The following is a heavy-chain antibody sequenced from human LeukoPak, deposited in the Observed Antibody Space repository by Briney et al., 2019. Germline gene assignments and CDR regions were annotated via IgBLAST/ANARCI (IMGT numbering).Heavy chain of an antibody. CDR3: AREGTAMVYYYYGMDV. CDR1: GGSISSSSYY. CDR2: IYYSGST. J-gene: IGHJ6*02. Sequence: PSETLSLTCTVSGGSISSSSYYWGWIRQPPGKGLEWIGSIYYSGSTYYNPSLKSRVTISVDTSKNQFSLKLSSVTAADTAVYYCAREGTAMVYYYYGMDVWGQGTTVTVSS. D-gene: IGHD5-18*01. V-gene: IGHV4-39*07.